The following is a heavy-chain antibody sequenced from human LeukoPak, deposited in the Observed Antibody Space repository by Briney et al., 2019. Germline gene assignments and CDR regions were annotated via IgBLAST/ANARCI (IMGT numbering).Heavy chain of an antibody. V-gene: IGHV4-61*02. CDR1: GDSINSSTYD. CDR3: ARGRVDSSGWFSDFDY. D-gene: IGHD6-19*01. CDR2: IYISGSN. J-gene: IGHJ4*02. Sequence: SETLSLTCTVSGDSINSSTYDWSWIRQPAGKGLEWIGPIYISGSNYYNPSLKSRVTVSVDTSKNQFSLKLTSVTAADTAVYYCARGRVDSSGWFSDFDYWGQGTLVTVSS.